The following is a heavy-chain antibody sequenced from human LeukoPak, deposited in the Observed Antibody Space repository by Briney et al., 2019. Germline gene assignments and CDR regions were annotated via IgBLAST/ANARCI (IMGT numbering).Heavy chain of an antibody. V-gene: IGHV4-59*01. CDR1: GGSISSYY. Sequence: PSETLSLTCTVSGGSISSYYWSWIRQPPGKGLEWIGYIYYSGSTNYNPSLKSRVTISVDTSKNQFSLKLSSVTAADTAVYYRARETELRAFDYWGQGTLVTVSS. CDR3: ARETELRAFDY. CDR2: IYYSGST. J-gene: IGHJ4*02. D-gene: IGHD1-7*01.